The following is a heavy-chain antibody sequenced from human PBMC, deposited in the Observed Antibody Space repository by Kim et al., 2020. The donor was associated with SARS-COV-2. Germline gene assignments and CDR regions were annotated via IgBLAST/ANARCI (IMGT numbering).Heavy chain of an antibody. CDR1: GFTFSSYS. V-gene: IGHV3-48*02. J-gene: IGHJ3*02. CDR3: ARERRDIITMIVVVTFRGKHDAFDT. D-gene: IGHD3-22*01. CDR2: ISSSSSTI. Sequence: GGSLRLSCAASGFTFSSYSMNWVRQAPGKGLEWVSYISSSSSTIYYADPVKGRFTISRDNAKNSLYLQMNSLRDEDTAVYYCARERRDIITMIVVVTFRGKHDAFDTWGPGKIVSVSS.